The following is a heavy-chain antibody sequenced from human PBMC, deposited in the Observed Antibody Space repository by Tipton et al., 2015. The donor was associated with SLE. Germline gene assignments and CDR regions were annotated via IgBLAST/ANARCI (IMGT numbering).Heavy chain of an antibody. CDR2: IKQDGSEK. CDR3: ARTLITIFGVGTFDI. Sequence: GSLRLSCAASGFTFSSYWMSWVRQAPGRGLEWVANIKQDGSEKYYVDSVKGRFTISRDNAKNSLYLQMNSLRAEDTAVYYCARTLITIFGVGTFDIWGQGTMVTVSS. J-gene: IGHJ3*02. V-gene: IGHV3-7*03. D-gene: IGHD3-3*01. CDR1: GFTFSSYW.